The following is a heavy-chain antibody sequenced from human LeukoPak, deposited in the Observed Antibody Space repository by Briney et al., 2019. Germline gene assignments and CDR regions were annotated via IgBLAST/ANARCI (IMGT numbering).Heavy chain of an antibody. V-gene: IGHV1-18*01. Sequence: ASVKVSCKASGYSSTNYGISWVRQAPGQGLEWMGWIHIYRGNTNYAQKFQGRVTMTTDTSTSTAYMDLRSLRSDDTAVYYCVRNRGHRLVGPTNYFDYWGQGTLVTVSS. CDR2: IHIYRGNT. J-gene: IGHJ4*02. CDR3: VRNRGHRLVGPTNYFDY. CDR1: GYSSTNYG. D-gene: IGHD1-26*01.